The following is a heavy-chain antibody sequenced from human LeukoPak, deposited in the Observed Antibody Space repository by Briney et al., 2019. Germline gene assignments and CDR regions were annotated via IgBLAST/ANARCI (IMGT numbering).Heavy chain of an antibody. CDR2: INTDGSRI. D-gene: IGHD3-10*02. Sequence: GGSLSLSCAATGFPFSSYWLQWLRQAPGKGLTWVSRINTDGSRINYADNGKCRFSSDRDNAKITLYLKMNSLGVEDTAVYFCARGGPVKSMYGPHWYDPWGQGTKVTVSS. J-gene: IGHJ5*02. CDR3: ARGGPVKSMYGPHWYDP. V-gene: IGHV3-74*01. CDR1: GFPFSSYW.